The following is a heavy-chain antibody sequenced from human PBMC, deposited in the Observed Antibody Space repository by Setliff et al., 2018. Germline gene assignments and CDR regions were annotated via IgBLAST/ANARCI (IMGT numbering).Heavy chain of an antibody. CDR2: ISAYNDNK. CDR3: ASVFYYASWSSLSYGMDV. D-gene: IGHD3-10*01. Sequence: GASVKVSCKAAGYSFTSYGISWVRQAPGQGLEWMGWISAYNDNKNYAKKCQGRVTMTTDTSTTTVFMELRSLRSDDTAMFYCASVFYYASWSSLSYGMDVWGQGTAVTVSS. V-gene: IGHV1-18*01. CDR1: GYSFTSYG. J-gene: IGHJ6*02.